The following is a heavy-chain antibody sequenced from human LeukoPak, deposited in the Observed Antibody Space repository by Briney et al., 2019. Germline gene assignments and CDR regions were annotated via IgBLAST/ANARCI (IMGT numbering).Heavy chain of an antibody. CDR1: GYSFTDYW. CDR3: AKRLSRRWYAPFDP. D-gene: IGHD6-13*01. V-gene: IGHV5-51*01. Sequence: GESLKISCKGSGYSFTDYWIGWVRQMPGKGLEWMGIIYPGDSDTRYSPSFQSQVTISADKSINTAYLQWSSLKASDTAMYYCAKRLSRRWYAPFDPWGQGNLVTVSS. J-gene: IGHJ5*02. CDR2: IYPGDSDT.